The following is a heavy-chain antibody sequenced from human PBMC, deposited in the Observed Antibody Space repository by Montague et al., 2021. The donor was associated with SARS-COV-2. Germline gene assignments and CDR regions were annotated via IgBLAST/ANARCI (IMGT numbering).Heavy chain of an antibody. V-gene: IGHV6-1*01. CDR2: TYYRSKWDS. Sequence: CAISGDSVSSKSVAWNWIRQSPSRGLEWLGRTYYRSKWDSDYAXXXKXXLVITPDTSKNQVSLQLNSVIPEGTAVYFCASSGITLTGLDAFDIWGQGTMVTVSS. CDR3: ASSGITLTGLDAFDI. CDR1: GDSVSSKSVA. D-gene: IGHD3-9*01. J-gene: IGHJ3*02.